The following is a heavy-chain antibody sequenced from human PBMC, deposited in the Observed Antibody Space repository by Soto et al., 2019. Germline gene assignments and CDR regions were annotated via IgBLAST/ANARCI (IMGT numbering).Heavy chain of an antibody. D-gene: IGHD5-12*01. V-gene: IGHV1-69*14. J-gene: IGHJ4*02. CDR2: IIPIFGTT. CDR3: ARDLGSGYDPGDY. CDR1: GDIFSGYS. Sequence: QVQLVQSGAEVKKPGSSVKVSCKTSGDIFSGYSISWVRQAPGQGLEWMVGIIPIFGTTNYAQRFHGRVTNTADKSTGTVYMELYSLKYEDTAVYYCARDLGSGYDPGDYWGQGTLVTVSS.